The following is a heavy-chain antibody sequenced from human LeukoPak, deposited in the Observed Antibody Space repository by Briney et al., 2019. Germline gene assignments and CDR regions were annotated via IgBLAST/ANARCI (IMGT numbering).Heavy chain of an antibody. CDR2: IYYSGST. D-gene: IGHD4-17*01. Sequence: SETLSLTCTVPGGSISSYYWSWIRQPPGKGLEWIGYIYYSGSTNYNPSLKSRVTISVDTSKNQFSLKLSSVTAADTAVYYCARAPQTTVYMDVWGKGTTVTVSS. J-gene: IGHJ6*03. CDR3: ARAPQTTVYMDV. CDR1: GGSISSYY. V-gene: IGHV4-59*01.